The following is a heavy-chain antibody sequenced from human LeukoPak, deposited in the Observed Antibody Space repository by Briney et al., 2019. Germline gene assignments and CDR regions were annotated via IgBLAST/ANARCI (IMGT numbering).Heavy chain of an antibody. D-gene: IGHD4-17*01. CDR3: ASGGATVTTRRNDY. Sequence: PGGSLRLSCAASGFTFSSYGMHWVRQAPGKGLEWVAVISYDGSNKYYVDSVKGRFTISRDNAKNSLYLQMNSLRAEDAAVYYCASGGATVTTRRNDYWGQGTLVTVSS. CDR1: GFTFSSYG. CDR2: ISYDGSNK. V-gene: IGHV3-30*03. J-gene: IGHJ4*02.